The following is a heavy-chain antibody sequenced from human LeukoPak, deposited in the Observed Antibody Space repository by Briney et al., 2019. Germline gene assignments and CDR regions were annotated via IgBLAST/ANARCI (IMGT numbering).Heavy chain of an antibody. CDR1: GGSISSYY. D-gene: IGHD5-18*01. J-gene: IGHJ4*02. Sequence: PSETLSLTCTVSGGSISSYYWSWIRQPPGKGLEWIGYIYYSGSTNYNPSLKSRVTISVDTSKNQFSLELSSVTAADTAVYYCARLRRGYSYGYLTGDFDYWGQGTLVTVSS. V-gene: IGHV4-59*08. CDR2: IYYSGST. CDR3: ARLRRGYSYGYLTGDFDY.